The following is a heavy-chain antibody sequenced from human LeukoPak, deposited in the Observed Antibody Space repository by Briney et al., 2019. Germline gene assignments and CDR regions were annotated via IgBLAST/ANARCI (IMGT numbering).Heavy chain of an antibody. D-gene: IGHD3-16*02. V-gene: IGHV3-23*01. CDR2: ISGSGGNT. J-gene: IGHJ4*02. CDR1: GFTFSSYA. CDR3: AKTVSGSHSYQGGDY. Sequence: GGSLRLSCAASGFTFSSYAMSWVRQAPGKGLEWVSAISGSGGNTYYADSVKGRFTMSRDNSKNMLYLQMNSLRAEDTAVYFCAKTVSGSHSYQGGDYWGQGTQVTVST.